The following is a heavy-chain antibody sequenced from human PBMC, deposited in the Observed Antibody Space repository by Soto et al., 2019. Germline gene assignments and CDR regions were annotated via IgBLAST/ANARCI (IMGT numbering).Heavy chain of an antibody. CDR1: GFTFDDYA. V-gene: IGHV3-9*01. J-gene: IGHJ4*02. Sequence: DVQLVESGGGLVQPGRSLRLSCAASGFTFDDYAMHWVRQAPGKGLEWVSGISWNSGSIGYADSVKGRFTISRDNAKNSLYLQMNSLRAEDTALYYCAKWGVRGSWGQGTLVTVSS. CDR2: ISWNSGSI. D-gene: IGHD3-10*01. CDR3: AKWGVRGS.